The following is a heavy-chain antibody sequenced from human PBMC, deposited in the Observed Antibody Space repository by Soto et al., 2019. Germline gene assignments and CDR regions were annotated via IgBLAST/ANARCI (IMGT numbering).Heavy chain of an antibody. D-gene: IGHD2-2*01. CDR1: GGSFSGYY. V-gene: IGHV4-34*01. CDR3: ARYCSMSFGFGYYYYMDV. Sequence: SETLSLTCAVYGGSFSGYYWSWIRQPTGKGLEWIGEINHSGSTNYNPSLKSRVTISVDTSKNQFSLKLSSVTAADTAVYYCARYCSMSFGFGYYYYMDVWGKGTTVTVSS. CDR2: INHSGST. J-gene: IGHJ6*03.